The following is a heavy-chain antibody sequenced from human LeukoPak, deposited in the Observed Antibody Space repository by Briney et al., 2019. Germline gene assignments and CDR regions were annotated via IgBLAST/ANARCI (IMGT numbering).Heavy chain of an antibody. J-gene: IGHJ4*02. Sequence: SETLSLTCAVYGGSFSGYYWNWIRQPPGKGLEWIGEISHSGITNHNPSLKSQVTISADTSKNQFSLKLSSVTAADTAVYYCARRGVYYDSSGYHYYFDYWGQGTLVTVSS. D-gene: IGHD3-22*01. V-gene: IGHV4-34*01. CDR2: ISHSGIT. CDR1: GGSFSGYY. CDR3: ARRGVYYDSSGYHYYFDY.